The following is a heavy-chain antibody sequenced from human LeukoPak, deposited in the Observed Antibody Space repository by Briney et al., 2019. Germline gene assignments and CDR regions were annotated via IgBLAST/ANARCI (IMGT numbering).Heavy chain of an antibody. J-gene: IGHJ4*02. Sequence: ASVKVSCKASEYTFTGYYIHWVRQAPGQGLEWMGRINPNSGDTNYAQKFQGRVTITRDTSISTAYMELSRLRSDDTAVYYCAETYNSGWPFDYWGQGTLVTVSS. CDR2: INPNSGDT. CDR3: AETYNSGWPFDY. CDR1: EYTFTGYY. V-gene: IGHV1-2*06. D-gene: IGHD6-19*01.